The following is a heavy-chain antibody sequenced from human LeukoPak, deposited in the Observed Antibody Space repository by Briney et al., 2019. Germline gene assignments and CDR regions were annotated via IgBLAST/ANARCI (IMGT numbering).Heavy chain of an antibody. Sequence: GSLRLSRVASGFNLSIYALSWVRQASGKGLELVLSISARGDSTYYADSVKGRFTISRDNSKNTLFLQMNSLRAEDTAVYYCAKLPMYTSGWFPPTKWGQGTLVTVSS. V-gene: IGHV3-23*01. CDR1: GFNLSIYA. D-gene: IGHD6-19*01. CDR2: ISARGDST. CDR3: AKLPMYTSGWFPPTK. J-gene: IGHJ4*02.